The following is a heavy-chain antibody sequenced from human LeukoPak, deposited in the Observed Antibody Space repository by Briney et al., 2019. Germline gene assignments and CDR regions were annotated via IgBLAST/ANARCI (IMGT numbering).Heavy chain of an antibody. CDR1: GGSISSSNW. CDR2: IYHSGST. J-gene: IGHJ4*02. CDR3: AKSGGYGLIDY. V-gene: IGHV4-4*02. Sequence: SGTLSLTCAVSGGSISSSNWWSWVRQPPGKGLEWIGEIYHSGSTNYNPSLKSRVTISVDKSKNQFSLRLNSVTAADTAMYYCAKSGGYGLIDYWGQGTRVTVSS. D-gene: IGHD1-26*01.